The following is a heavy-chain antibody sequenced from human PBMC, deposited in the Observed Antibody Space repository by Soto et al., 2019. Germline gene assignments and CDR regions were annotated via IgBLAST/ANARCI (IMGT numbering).Heavy chain of an antibody. J-gene: IGHJ4*02. Sequence: QVQLVESGGGVVQPGRSLRLSCAASGFPFTSYGMHWVREGPDKGLELVAIISYDGSDKYYADSVKGRFTISRDNSKNTLYLQMNSRRPEDTALYYCVGGQYYFDYRGQGTLVIVSS. CDR3: VGGQYYFDY. CDR2: ISYDGSDK. V-gene: IGHV3-30*03. D-gene: IGHD3-10*01. CDR1: GFPFTSYG.